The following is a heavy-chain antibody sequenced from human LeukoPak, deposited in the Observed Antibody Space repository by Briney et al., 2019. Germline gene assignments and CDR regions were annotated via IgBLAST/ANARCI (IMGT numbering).Heavy chain of an antibody. D-gene: IGHD6-6*01. CDR3: ARQVEYSSSSGGYYYYYYMDV. J-gene: IGHJ6*03. CDR2: IYPGDSDT. Sequence: GASLKISFKGSGSRFTSYWIGWVRRMPGKGLEWMGIIYPGDSDTRYSPSFQGQVTISADKSISTAYLQWSSLKASDTAMYYCARQVEYSSSSGGYYYYYYMDVWGKGTTVTVSS. CDR1: GSRFTSYW. V-gene: IGHV5-51*01.